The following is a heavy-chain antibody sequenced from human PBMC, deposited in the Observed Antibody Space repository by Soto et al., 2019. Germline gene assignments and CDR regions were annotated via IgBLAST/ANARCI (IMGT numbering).Heavy chain of an antibody. CDR1: GGSISSYY. CDR3: ARGYGSGSCGPLLVYYYMDV. D-gene: IGHD3-10*01. V-gene: IGHV4-59*01. CDR2: IYYSGST. J-gene: IGHJ6*03. Sequence: SETLSLTCTVSGGSISSYYWSWIRQPPGKGLEWIGYIYYSGSTNYNPSLKSRVTISVDTSKNQFSLKLSSVTAADTAVYYCARGYGSGSCGPLLVYYYMDVWGKGTTVTVSS.